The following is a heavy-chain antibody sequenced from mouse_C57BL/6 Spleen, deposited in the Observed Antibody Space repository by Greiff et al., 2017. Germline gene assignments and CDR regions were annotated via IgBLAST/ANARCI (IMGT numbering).Heavy chain of an antibody. D-gene: IGHD1-1*01. Sequence: QVQLQQSGPALVKPGASVKISCKASGYAFSSSWMNWVKQRPGKGLEWIGRIYPGDGDTNYNGKFKGKATLTADKSSSTAYMQLSSLTSEDSAVYFCARSSFSTVVGDAMDYWGQGTSVTVSS. CDR3: ARSSFSTVVGDAMDY. CDR1: GYAFSSSW. V-gene: IGHV1-82*01. CDR2: IYPGDGDT. J-gene: IGHJ4*01.